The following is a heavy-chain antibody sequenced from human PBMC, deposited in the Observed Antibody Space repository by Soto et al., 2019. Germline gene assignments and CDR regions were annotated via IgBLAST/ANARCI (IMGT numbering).Heavy chain of an antibody. CDR1: GFTFSSYG. CDR2: ISYDGSNK. V-gene: IGHV3-30*18. D-gene: IGHD2-15*01. J-gene: IGHJ6*02. CDR3: AKDGGGPYCSGGSCYSNYYGMDV. Sequence: QVQLVESGGGVVQPGRSLRLSCAASGFTFSSYGMHWVRQAPGKGLEWVAVISYDGSNKYYADSVKGRFTISRDNSKNARYLQMSSLSEEATAVYYCAKDGGGPYCSGGSCYSNYYGMDVWGQGTTVTVSS.